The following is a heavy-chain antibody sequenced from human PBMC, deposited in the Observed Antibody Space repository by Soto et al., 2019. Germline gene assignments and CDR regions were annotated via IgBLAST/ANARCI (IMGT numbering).Heavy chain of an antibody. Sequence: SETLCVTWTVSGGSISGSGYYWGWIRQPPGKGLEWIGSIYYSGSTYYNPSLKSRVTISVDTSKNQFSLKLSSVTAADTAVYYCARAKAPLYSSSWYWFDPWGQATLVTVSS. D-gene: IGHD6-13*01. J-gene: IGHJ5*02. CDR3: ARAKAPLYSSSWYWFDP. V-gene: IGHV4-39*07. CDR1: GGSISGSGYY. CDR2: IYYSGST.